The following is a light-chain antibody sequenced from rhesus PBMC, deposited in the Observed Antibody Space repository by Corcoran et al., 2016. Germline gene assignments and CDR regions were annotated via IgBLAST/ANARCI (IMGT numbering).Light chain of an antibody. CDR1: KSVRSK. J-gene: IGKJ4*01. V-gene: IGKV3-42*03. CDR3: QQYGNWLT. CDR2: DAS. Sequence: EIVLTQSPASLSLSPGERATLSCRASKSVRSKLAWYQQKPGQVPRPRIYDASSSATGIPNRFSCRGSCTDVPLTISSLEPEDFAVYYCQQYGNWLTFGGGTKVELK.